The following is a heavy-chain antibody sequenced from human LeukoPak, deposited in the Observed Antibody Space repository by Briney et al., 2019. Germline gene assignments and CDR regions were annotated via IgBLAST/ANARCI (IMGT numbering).Heavy chain of an antibody. CDR1: GGSISSSSYY. V-gene: IGHV4-39*02. CDR2: ISYSGST. J-gene: IGHJ4*02. D-gene: IGHD3-3*01. CDR3: ARDFGMLMPFYFFDY. Sequence: SETLSLTCTVSGGSISSSSYYWGWIRQPPGEGLEWIGSISYSGSTYYNPSLKSRVTISADTSKNQFSLKLSSVTAADTAVYYCARDFGMLMPFYFFDYWGQGTLVTVSS.